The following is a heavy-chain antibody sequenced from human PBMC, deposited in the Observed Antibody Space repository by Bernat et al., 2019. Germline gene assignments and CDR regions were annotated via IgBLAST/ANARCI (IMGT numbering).Heavy chain of an antibody. CDR2: INSDGSGT. D-gene: IGHD2-21*01. CDR3: ASGPYCGGDCSPRYYYFYMDV. CDR1: GFTFSSCW. J-gene: IGHJ6*03. Sequence: EVQLVESGGGLVQPGGSLRLSCAASGFTFSSCWMHWVRQAPGKGLVWVSRINSDGSGTNYADSVKGRFTISRDNAKNTLYLQMNSLRAEDTAVYYCASGPYCGGDCSPRYYYFYMDVWGKGTTVTVSS. V-gene: IGHV3-74*01.